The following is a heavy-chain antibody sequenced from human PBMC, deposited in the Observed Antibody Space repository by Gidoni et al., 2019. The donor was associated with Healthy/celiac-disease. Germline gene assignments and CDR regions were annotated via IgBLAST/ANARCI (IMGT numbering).Heavy chain of an antibody. D-gene: IGHD6-19*01. V-gene: IGHV3-20*04. CDR2: INWNGGST. CDR1: GFTFDDYG. J-gene: IGHJ4*02. CDR3: ARCRGTYSSGAFFDY. Sequence: EVQLVEYGGGVVRPGGSRRLSCAAAGFTFDDYGMSWVRQAPGKGLEWFSGINWNGGSTGYADSVKGRFTISRDNAKKSLYLQMNSLRAEDTALYYCARCRGTYSSGAFFDYWGQGTLVTVSS.